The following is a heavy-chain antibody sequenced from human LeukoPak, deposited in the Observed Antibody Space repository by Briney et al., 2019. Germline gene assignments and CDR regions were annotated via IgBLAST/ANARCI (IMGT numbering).Heavy chain of an antibody. CDR2: ISNSGST. CDR1: GGPIISHY. D-gene: IGHD1-1*01. V-gene: IGHV4-59*11. CDR3: MRDALEGYYSYYYMDV. Sequence: SETLSLTCSVSGGPIISHYWSWVRQSPGKGLEWIGYISNSGSTDYNPSLRSRVTISIDTYKGQFYLELNSVTAADLAIYYCMRDALEGYYSYYYMDVWGRGTTVTVSS. J-gene: IGHJ6*03.